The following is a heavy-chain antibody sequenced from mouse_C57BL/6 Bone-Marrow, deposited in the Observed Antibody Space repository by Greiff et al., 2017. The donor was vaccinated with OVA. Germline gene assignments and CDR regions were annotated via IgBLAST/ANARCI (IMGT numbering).Heavy chain of an antibody. CDR1: GYTFTSYW. CDR3: ARLRAYY. V-gene: IGHV1-59*01. Sequence: QVQLQQPGAELVRPGTSVKLSCKASGYTFTSYWMHWVKQRPGQGLEWIGVIDPSDSYTNYNQKFKGKATLTVDTSSSTAYMQLSSLTSEDSAVYYCARLRAYYGGRGTLVTVSA. CDR2: IDPSDSYT. D-gene: IGHD3-3*01. J-gene: IGHJ3*01.